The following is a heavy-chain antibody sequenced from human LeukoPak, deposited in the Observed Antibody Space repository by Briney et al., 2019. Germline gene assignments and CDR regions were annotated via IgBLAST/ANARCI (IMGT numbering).Heavy chain of an antibody. CDR3: ASNSNSGYYYYYMDV. D-gene: IGHD4-11*01. CDR1: GYTFTGYY. Sequence: ASVKVSCKASGYTFTGYYMHWVRQAPGRGLEWMGWINPNSGGTNYAQKFQGRVTMTRDTSISTAYMELSRLRSDDTAVYYCASNSNSGYYYYYMDVWGKGTTVTVSS. J-gene: IGHJ6*03. CDR2: INPNSGGT. V-gene: IGHV1-2*02.